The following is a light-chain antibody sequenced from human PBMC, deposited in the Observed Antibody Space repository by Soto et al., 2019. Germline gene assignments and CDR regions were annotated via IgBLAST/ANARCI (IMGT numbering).Light chain of an antibody. CDR3: SSYGGYNNVV. Sequence: QSVLTQPPSASGCPGQSVTISCTGTSSDVGGYNYVSWFQQHPGKAPKLIIHEVNQRPSGVPDRLSGSKSGNTASLTVSGLQAEDEGTYYCSSYGGYNNVVFGTGTKVTVL. CDR1: SSDVGGYNY. CDR2: EVN. J-gene: IGLJ1*01. V-gene: IGLV2-8*01.